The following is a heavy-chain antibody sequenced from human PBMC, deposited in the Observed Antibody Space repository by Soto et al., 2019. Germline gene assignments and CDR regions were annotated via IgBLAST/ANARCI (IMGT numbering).Heavy chain of an antibody. Sequence: QVQLQESGPGLVKPSETLSLTCTVSGGSISSYYWSWIRQPPEKGLEWIGYLYYSGSTNYNPSLKSRVTISVDTSKNQFSLNLSSVTAADTAVYYCARDRISVTEGFDYWGQGTLVTVSS. V-gene: IGHV4-59*01. J-gene: IGHJ4*02. D-gene: IGHD6-19*01. CDR2: LYYSGST. CDR3: ARDRISVTEGFDY. CDR1: GGSISSYY.